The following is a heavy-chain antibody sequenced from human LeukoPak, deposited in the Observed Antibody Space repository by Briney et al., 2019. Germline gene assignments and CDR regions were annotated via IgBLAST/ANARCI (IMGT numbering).Heavy chain of an antibody. CDR1: GFTFSSYS. V-gene: IGHV3-21*01. CDR3: ARVGWMSCSGGSCYSGGSDFDY. CDR2: ISISSSYI. J-gene: IGHJ4*02. D-gene: IGHD2-15*01. Sequence: PGGSLGLSCAASGFTFSSYSINWVRQAPGKGLECVSFISISSSYIYYADSVKGRFTISRDNAKNSLYLQMNSLRAEDTAVYYCARVGWMSCSGGSCYSGGSDFDYWGQGTLVTVSS.